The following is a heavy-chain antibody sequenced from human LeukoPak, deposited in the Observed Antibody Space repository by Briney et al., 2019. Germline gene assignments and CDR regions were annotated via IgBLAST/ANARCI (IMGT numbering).Heavy chain of an antibody. D-gene: IGHD3-10*01. Sequence: PGGSLRLSCAASGFTFSSYTINWVRQAPGKGLEWVSAISGSGGSTYYADSVKGRFTISRDNSKNTLYLQMNSLRAEDTAVYYCAKVLSQVKAHYFDYWGQGTLVTVSS. V-gene: IGHV3-23*01. CDR2: ISGSGGST. CDR1: GFTFSSYT. J-gene: IGHJ4*02. CDR3: AKVLSQVKAHYFDY.